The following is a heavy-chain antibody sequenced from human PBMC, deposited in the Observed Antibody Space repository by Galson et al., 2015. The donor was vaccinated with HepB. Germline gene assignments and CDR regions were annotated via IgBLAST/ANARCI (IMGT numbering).Heavy chain of an antibody. Sequence: SVKVSCKASGYTFTGYYMHWVRQAPGQGLEWMGRINPNSGGTNYAQKFQGRVTMTRDTSISTAYMELSRLRSDDTAVYYCARDFGEETVRGVIITVSWFDPWGQGTLVTVSS. D-gene: IGHD3-10*01. CDR2: INPNSGGT. V-gene: IGHV1-2*06. CDR3: ARDFGEETVRGVIITVSWFDP. CDR1: GYTFTGYY. J-gene: IGHJ5*02.